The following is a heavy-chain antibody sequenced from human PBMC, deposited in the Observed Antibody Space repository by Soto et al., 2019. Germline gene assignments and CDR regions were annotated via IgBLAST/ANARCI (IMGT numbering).Heavy chain of an antibody. Sequence: GGSLRLSCAASGFTFSDHYMDWVRQAPGKGLEWVGRIRRKAISYTTEYAASVKGRFTISRDDSKSIAYMQMNNLKTEYTAVYYCTRDYGDYYYFDYWGQGTPVTAPQ. V-gene: IGHV3-72*01. CDR2: IRRKAISYTT. CDR3: TRDYGDYYYFDY. D-gene: IGHD4-17*01. J-gene: IGHJ4*02. CDR1: GFTFSDHY.